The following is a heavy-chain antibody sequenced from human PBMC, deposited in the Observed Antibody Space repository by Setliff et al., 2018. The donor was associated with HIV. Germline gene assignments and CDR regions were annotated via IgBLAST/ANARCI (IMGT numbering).Heavy chain of an antibody. CDR2: IYYIGST. CDR3: ARIFGDQGYYYGMDV. CDR1: GGSISSYY. D-gene: IGHD3-3*01. Sequence: SETLSLTCTVSGGSISSYYWSWIRQPPGKGLEWIGYIYYIGSTNYNPSLKSRVTISVDTSKNQFSLKLSSVIAADTAVYYCARIFGDQGYYYGMDVWGQGTTVTVSS. J-gene: IGHJ6*02. V-gene: IGHV4-59*01.